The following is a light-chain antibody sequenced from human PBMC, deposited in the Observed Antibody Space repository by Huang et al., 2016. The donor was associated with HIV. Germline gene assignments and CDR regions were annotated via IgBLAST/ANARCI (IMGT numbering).Light chain of an antibody. CDR1: QGINNA. V-gene: IGKV1D-13*01. Sequence: AVQLTQSPSSLSASVGDRVTITCRASQGINNALAWYQQKPGKAPKLLIYDASTVKSGVPSRFSGSGSGTDFTLTISSLQSEDFAIYYCQEFNNFFLTFGGGTKVEIK. CDR2: DAS. CDR3: QEFNNFFLT. J-gene: IGKJ4*01.